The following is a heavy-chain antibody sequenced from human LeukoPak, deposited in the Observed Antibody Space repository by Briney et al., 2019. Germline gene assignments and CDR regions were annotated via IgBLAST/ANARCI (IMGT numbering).Heavy chain of an antibody. D-gene: IGHD3-22*01. V-gene: IGHV1-3*01. J-gene: IGHJ4*02. CDR2: INAGNGNT. CDR1: GYTFTSYA. Sequence: AASVKVSCKASGYTFTSYAMHWVRQAPGQRLEWMGWINAGNGNTKYSQKLQGRVTITRDTSASTAYMELSSLRSEDTAVYYCARDYYDSSVATYYFDYWGQGTLVTVSS. CDR3: ARDYYDSSVATYYFDY.